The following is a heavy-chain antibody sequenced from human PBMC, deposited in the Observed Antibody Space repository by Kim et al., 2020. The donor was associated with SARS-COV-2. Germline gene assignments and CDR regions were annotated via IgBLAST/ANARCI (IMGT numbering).Heavy chain of an antibody. Sequence: GGSLRLSCAASGFTISTYSMHWVRQAPGTGPVGVSRINSDGSDTTYADSVQGRFTISRDNAKNTLYLHMASLRAEDTAVYYCAKASSRWYLDSWGQGTLVTVSS. CDR1: GFTISTYS. CDR3: AKASSRWYLDS. D-gene: IGHD6-13*01. CDR2: INSDGSDT. V-gene: IGHV3-74*01. J-gene: IGHJ4*02.